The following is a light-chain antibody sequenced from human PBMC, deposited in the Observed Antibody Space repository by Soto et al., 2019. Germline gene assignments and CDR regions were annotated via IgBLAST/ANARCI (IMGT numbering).Light chain of an antibody. Sequence: EIVLTQSPGTLSLSPGERATLSCRASQSVSSSYLAWYQQKPGQAPRLLIYGASSRATGIPDRFSGSGSGTDFTLTISRLEPEDFAVYYCQQYGSSPEAYMYTFGQGTKLEIK. CDR3: QQYGSSPEAYMYT. J-gene: IGKJ2*01. CDR2: GAS. CDR1: QSVSSSY. V-gene: IGKV3-20*01.